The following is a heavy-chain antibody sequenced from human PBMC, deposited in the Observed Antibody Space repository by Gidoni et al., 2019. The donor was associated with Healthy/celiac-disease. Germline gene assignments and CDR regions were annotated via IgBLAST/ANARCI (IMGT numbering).Heavy chain of an antibody. J-gene: IGHJ4*02. CDR1: GDSVSRPSAA. V-gene: IGHV6-1*01. Sequence: QVQLQQSGPGLVKPSQTLSLTCAISGDSVSRPSAAWNWIRQSPSRGLEWLGRTYYRSKWYNDYAVSVKSRITINPDTSKNQFSLQLNSVTPEDTAVYYCARTQGIGYSGYDFGPFFDYWGQGTLVTVSS. CDR3: ARTQGIGYSGYDFGPFFDY. CDR2: TYYRSKWYN. D-gene: IGHD5-12*01.